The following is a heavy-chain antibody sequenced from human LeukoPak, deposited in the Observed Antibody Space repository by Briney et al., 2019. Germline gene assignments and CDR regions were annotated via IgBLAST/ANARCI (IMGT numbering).Heavy chain of an antibody. CDR1: GYTFTAFY. V-gene: IGHV1-46*01. Sequence: GASVKVSCKASGYTFTAFYIHWVRQAPGQGLEWVGIIDPSGGSTTYAQKFQGRVTMTRDMSTSTVYMELSSLRSEDTAVYYCAREMKYSSSWYGAAFDIWGQGTMVTVSS. D-gene: IGHD6-13*01. J-gene: IGHJ3*02. CDR2: IDPSGGST. CDR3: AREMKYSSSWYGAAFDI.